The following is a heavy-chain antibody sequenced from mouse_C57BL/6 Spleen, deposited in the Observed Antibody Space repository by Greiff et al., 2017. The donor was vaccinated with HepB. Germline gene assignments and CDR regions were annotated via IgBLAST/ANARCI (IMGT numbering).Heavy chain of an antibody. V-gene: IGHV1-22*01. CDR2: INPNNGGT. CDR1: GYTFTDYN. J-gene: IGHJ1*03. Sequence: EVQLQPSGPELVKPGASVKMSCKASGYTFTDYNMHWVKQSHGKSLEWIGYINPNNGGTSYNQKFKGKATLTVNKSSSTAYMELRSLTSEDSAVYYCARVKIYDGYYDRYFDVWGTGTTVTVSS. D-gene: IGHD2-3*01. CDR3: ARVKIYDGYYDRYFDV.